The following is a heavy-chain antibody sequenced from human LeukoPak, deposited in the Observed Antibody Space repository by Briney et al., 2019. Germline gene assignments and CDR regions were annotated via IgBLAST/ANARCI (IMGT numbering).Heavy chain of an antibody. CDR3: AREGVVGASVDAFDI. V-gene: IGHV3-33*01. D-gene: IGHD1-26*01. CDR2: IWYDGSNK. CDR1: GFTFSSYG. Sequence: PGGSLRLSCAASGFTFSSYGMHWVRQAPGKGLEWVAVIWYDGSNKYYADSVKGRFTISRDNAKNSLYLQMNSLRAEDTALYYCAREGVVGASVDAFDIWGQGTMVTVSS. J-gene: IGHJ3*02.